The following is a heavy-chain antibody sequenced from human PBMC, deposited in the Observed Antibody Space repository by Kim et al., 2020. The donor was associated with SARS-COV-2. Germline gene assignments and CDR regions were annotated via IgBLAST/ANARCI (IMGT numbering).Heavy chain of an antibody. D-gene: IGHD6-13*01. CDR1: GFTFSSYW. CDR2: IKQDGSGK. Sequence: GGSLRLSCAASGFTFSSYWMSWVRQAPGKEMEWVANIKQDGSGKNYLDSVKGRFTISRDNTKNSLYLQMNSLRAEDTAVYYCASVGAGAGPCYWYFDLWG. J-gene: IGHJ2*01. V-gene: IGHV3-7*01. CDR3: ASVGAGAGPCYWYFDL.